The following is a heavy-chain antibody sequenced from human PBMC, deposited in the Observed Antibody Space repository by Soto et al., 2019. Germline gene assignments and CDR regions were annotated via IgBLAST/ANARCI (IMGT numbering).Heavy chain of an antibody. J-gene: IGHJ4*02. V-gene: IGHV3-23*01. D-gene: IGHD1-1*01. CDR2: ISASGGST. CDR1: GFSITSFA. CDR3: ARGWTFDL. Sequence: PGGALGLSCVASGFSITSFAMSWVRQAPGKGLEWASAISASGGSTYADSVKGRFTISRDNSKNTLFLQMNSLRAEDTAVYYCARGWTFDLWGQGTLVTVSS.